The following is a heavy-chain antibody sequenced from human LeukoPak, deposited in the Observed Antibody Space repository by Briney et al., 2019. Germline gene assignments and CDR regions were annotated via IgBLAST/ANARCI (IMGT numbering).Heavy chain of an antibody. V-gene: IGHV3-30*18. J-gene: IGHJ4*02. CDR1: GFTFSSYG. CDR3: AKSGREYSSSPPPDY. D-gene: IGHD6-6*01. Sequence: GRSLRLSCAASGFTFSSYGMHWVRQAPGKGLEWVAVISYDGSNKYYADSVKGRFTISRDNSKNTLYLQMNSLRAEDTAVYYCAKSGREYSSSPPPDYWGQGTLVTVSS. CDR2: ISYDGSNK.